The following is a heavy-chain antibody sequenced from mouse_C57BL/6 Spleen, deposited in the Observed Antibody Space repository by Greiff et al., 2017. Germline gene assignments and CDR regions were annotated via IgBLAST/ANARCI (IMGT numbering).Heavy chain of an antibody. D-gene: IGHD4-1*02. V-gene: IGHV1-22*01. CDR3: ARSSTGNYFDY. Sequence: EVKLQESGPELVKPGASVKMSCKASGYTFTDYNMHWVKQSHGKSLEWIGYINPNNGGTSYNQKFKGKATLTVNKSSSTAYMELRSLTSEVSAVYYCARSSTGNYFDYWGQGTTLTVSA. CDR2: INPNNGGT. J-gene: IGHJ2*01. CDR1: GYTFTDYN.